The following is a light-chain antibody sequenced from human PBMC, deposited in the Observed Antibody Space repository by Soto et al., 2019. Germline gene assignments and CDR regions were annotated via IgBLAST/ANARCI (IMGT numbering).Light chain of an antibody. CDR3: QQRSNWPPGYT. J-gene: IGKJ2*01. CDR1: QSVRSY. CDR2: DAS. Sequence: EIVLTQSPATLSWSPGERATLSCRASQSVRSYLAWYQQKPGQAPRLLIYDASNRATGIPARFSGSGSGTDFTLTISSLEPEDFAVYYCQQRSNWPPGYTFGQGTKLEIK. V-gene: IGKV3-11*01.